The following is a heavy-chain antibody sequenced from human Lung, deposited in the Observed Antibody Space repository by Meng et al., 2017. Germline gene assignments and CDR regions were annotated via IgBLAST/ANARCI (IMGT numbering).Heavy chain of an antibody. V-gene: IGHV4-34*01. Sequence: AALFELSETLSLTCFGSGGSVRYYYWSWISQPPGKGLEWIGEINHSGSTNYNPSLESRATISVDTSQNNLSLKLSSVTAADSAVYYCARGPTTMAHDFDYWGQGTLVTVSS. CDR1: GGSVRYYY. D-gene: IGHD4-11*01. J-gene: IGHJ4*02. CDR2: INHSGST. CDR3: ARGPTTMAHDFDY.